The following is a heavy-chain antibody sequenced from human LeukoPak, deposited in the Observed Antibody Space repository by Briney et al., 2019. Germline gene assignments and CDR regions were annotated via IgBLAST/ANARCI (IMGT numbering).Heavy chain of an antibody. CDR1: SGSLSDYY. CDR2: INHSGST. CDR3: ARDTFSGLEWLPGLDP. V-gene: IGHV4-34*01. J-gene: IGHJ5*02. D-gene: IGHD3-3*01. Sequence: SETLSLTCAVYSGSLSDYYWSWIRQTPGKGLEWIGEINHSGSTNYSPSLKSRVTISVDTSRNQSSLRLTSVTAADSAVYFCARDTFSGLEWLPGLDPWGQGTLVTVSS.